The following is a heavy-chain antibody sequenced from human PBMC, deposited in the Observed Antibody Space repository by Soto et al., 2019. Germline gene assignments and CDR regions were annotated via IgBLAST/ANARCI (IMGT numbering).Heavy chain of an antibody. J-gene: IGHJ4*02. D-gene: IGHD3-10*01. Sequence: QVQLVQSGAEVKKPGSSVKVSCKASGGTFSSYTISWVRQAPGQGREWMGRIIPILGIANYAQKFQGRVTITADKSTSTAYMELSSLRSEDTAVYYCARAHMVRGVIPFDYWGQGTLVTVSS. CDR2: IIPILGIA. V-gene: IGHV1-69*02. CDR1: GGTFSSYT. CDR3: ARAHMVRGVIPFDY.